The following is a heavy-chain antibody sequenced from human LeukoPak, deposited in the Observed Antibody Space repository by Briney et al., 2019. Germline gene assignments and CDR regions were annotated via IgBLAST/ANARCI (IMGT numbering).Heavy chain of an antibody. CDR2: IKQDGSEK. Sequence: GGSLRLSCAASGFTFSSYWMSWVRQAPGKGLEWVANIKQDGSEKYYVDSVKGRFTISRDNAKNSLYLQMNSLRAEDTAVYYCARPGGQYYYDSSVVDYWGQGTLVTVSS. CDR3: ARPGGQYYYDSSVVDY. V-gene: IGHV3-7*01. J-gene: IGHJ4*02. D-gene: IGHD3-22*01. CDR1: GFTFSSYW.